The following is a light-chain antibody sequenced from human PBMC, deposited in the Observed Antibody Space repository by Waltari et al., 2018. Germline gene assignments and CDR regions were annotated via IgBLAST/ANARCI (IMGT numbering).Light chain of an antibody. CDR3: QTGGHGTWV. Sequence: QLVLTQSPSASASLGASVKLTCTLSSGHSTTVIAWLPKRPEQGPRYLMKVNSDGSHNKGDEIPDRFSGSSSGAERYLTISSLQSEDEADYYCQTGGHGTWVFGGGTKLTVL. J-gene: IGLJ3*02. CDR1: SGHSTTV. CDR2: VNSDGSH. V-gene: IGLV4-69*01.